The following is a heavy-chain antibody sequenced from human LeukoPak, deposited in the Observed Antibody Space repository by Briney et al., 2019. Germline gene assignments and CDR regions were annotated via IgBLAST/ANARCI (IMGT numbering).Heavy chain of an antibody. Sequence: SETLSLTCAVYGGSFSGYYWSWIRQPPGKGLEWIGYIYYSGSTNYNPSLKSRVTISVDTSKNQFSLKLSSVTAADTAVYYCARTMVQGVINYFDYWGQGTLVTVSS. J-gene: IGHJ4*02. D-gene: IGHD3-10*01. CDR1: GGSFSGYY. CDR2: IYYSGST. CDR3: ARTMVQGVINYFDY. V-gene: IGHV4-59*01.